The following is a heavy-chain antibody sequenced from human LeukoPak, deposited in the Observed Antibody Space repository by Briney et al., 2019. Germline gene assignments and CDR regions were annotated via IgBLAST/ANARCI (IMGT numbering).Heavy chain of an antibody. J-gene: IGHJ4*02. CDR3: AKTQGLRFLEWLLSDCDY. V-gene: IGHV3-23*01. D-gene: IGHD3-3*01. CDR2: ISGSGGST. Sequence: GGSPRLSCAASRFTFSSYAMSWVRQAPGKGLEWVSAISGSGGSTYYADSVKGRFTISRDNSKNTLYLQMNSLRAEDTAIYYCAKTQGLRFLEWLLSDCDYWGQGTLVTVSS. CDR1: RFTFSSYA.